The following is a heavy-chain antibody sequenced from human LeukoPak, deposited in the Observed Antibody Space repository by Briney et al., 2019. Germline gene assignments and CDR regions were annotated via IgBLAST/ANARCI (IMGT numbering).Heavy chain of an antibody. CDR3: ARSPPGIAVAGFDY. CDR1: GFTFSSYG. CDR2: IWYDGSNK. J-gene: IGHJ4*02. D-gene: IGHD6-19*01. V-gene: IGHV3-33*08. Sequence: GGSLRLSCAASGFTFSSYGMHWVRQAPGKGLERVAVIWYDGSNKYYADSVKGRFTISRDNSKNTLYLQMNSLRAEDTAVYYCARSPPGIAVAGFDYWGQGTLVTVSS.